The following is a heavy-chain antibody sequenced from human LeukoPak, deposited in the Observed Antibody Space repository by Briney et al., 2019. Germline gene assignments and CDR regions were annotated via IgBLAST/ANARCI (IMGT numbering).Heavy chain of an antibody. J-gene: IGHJ4*02. CDR3: AGGWPTFDY. V-gene: IGHV4-59*01. D-gene: IGHD6-19*01. CDR1: GGSISNNY. Sequence: SETLSLTCTVSGGSISNNYWSWIRQPPGKGLEWIGYIYYSGSTNYNPSLKSRVTISVDTSKNQFSLKLSSVTAADTAVYYCAGGWPTFDYWGQGTLVTVSS. CDR2: IYYSGST.